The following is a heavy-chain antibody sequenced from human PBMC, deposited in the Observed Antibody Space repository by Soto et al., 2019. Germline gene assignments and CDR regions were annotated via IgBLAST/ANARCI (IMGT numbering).Heavy chain of an antibody. CDR1: GGSISSGGYS. J-gene: IGHJ2*01. V-gene: IGHV4-30-2*01. CDR2: IYHSGST. D-gene: IGHD4-17*01. Sequence: QLQLQESGSGLVKPSQTLSLTCAVSGGSISSGGYSWSWIRQPPGKGLEWIGYIYHSGSTYYNPSLKSRVTISVDRPKNEFSLKLSSVTAADTAVYYCARVTVTTHGRAWYFDLWGRGTLVTVSS. CDR3: ARVTVTTHGRAWYFDL.